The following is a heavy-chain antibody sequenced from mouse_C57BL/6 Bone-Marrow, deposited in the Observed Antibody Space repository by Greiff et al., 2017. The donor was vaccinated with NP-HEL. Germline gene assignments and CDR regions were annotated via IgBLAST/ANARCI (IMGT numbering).Heavy chain of an antibody. D-gene: IGHD1-1*01. Sequence: EVQLQQSGAELVKPGASVKLSCTASGFTFTDYYMHWVKQRTEQGLEWIGRIDPEDGDTKYAPKFQGKATLTADTSSNTAYLQLSSLTSEDAAVDYCAGDTDDYGSSYPFAYWGQGTLVTVSA. J-gene: IGHJ3*01. CDR3: AGDTDDYGSSYPFAY. V-gene: IGHV14-2*01. CDR1: GFTFTDYY. CDR2: IDPEDGDT.